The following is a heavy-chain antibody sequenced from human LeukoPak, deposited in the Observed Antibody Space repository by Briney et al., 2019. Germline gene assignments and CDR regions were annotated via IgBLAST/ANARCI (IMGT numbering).Heavy chain of an antibody. Sequence: SGGSLRLSCAASGFIFSSYEMHWVRQAPGKGLEWVSHITSSGTTIYYADSVKGQFTISRDNAKNSLYLQMNSLRAEDTAVYYCARDMGVIFSVFDYWGQGTLVTVSS. CDR2: ITSSGTTI. J-gene: IGHJ4*02. D-gene: IGHD3-10*01. CDR3: ARDMGVIFSVFDY. CDR1: GFIFSSYE. V-gene: IGHV3-48*03.